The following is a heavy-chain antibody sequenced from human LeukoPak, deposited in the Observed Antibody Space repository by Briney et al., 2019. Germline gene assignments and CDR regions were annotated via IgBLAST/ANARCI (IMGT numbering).Heavy chain of an antibody. CDR1: GYTFTSYY. CDR2: INPSGGST. D-gene: IGHD3-22*01. V-gene: IGHV1-46*01. CDR3: ARPLYDSSGYHPFDAFDI. J-gene: IGHJ3*02. Sequence: ASVKVSCKASGYTFTSYYMHWVRQAPGQGLEWMGIINPSGGSTSYAQKFQGRVTMTRDTSTSTVYMELSSLRSEDTAVYYCARPLYDSSGYHPFDAFDIWGQGIMVTVSS.